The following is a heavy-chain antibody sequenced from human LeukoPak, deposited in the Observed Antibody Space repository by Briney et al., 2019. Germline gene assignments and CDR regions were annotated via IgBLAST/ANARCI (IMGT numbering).Heavy chain of an antibody. CDR2: IYTSGST. D-gene: IGHD3-10*01. Sequence: PSETLSLTCTVSGGSISSGSYYWSWIRQPAGKGLEWIGRIYTSGSTNYNPSLKSRVTISVDTSKNQFSLKLSSVTAADTAVYYCARCLGRGSFDPWGQGTLVTVSS. J-gene: IGHJ5*02. CDR1: GGSISSGSYY. CDR3: ARCLGRGSFDP. V-gene: IGHV4-61*02.